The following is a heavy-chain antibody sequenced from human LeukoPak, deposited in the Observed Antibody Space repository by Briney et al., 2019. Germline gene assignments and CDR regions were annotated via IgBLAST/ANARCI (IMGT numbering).Heavy chain of an antibody. CDR2: MNPNSGNT. CDR3: ARALYYYGSGTPLGDYGMDV. V-gene: IGHV1-8*01. CDR1: GYTFTSYD. J-gene: IGHJ6*02. D-gene: IGHD3-10*01. Sequence: GASVEVSCKASGYTFTSYDINWVRQATGQGLEWMGWMNPNSGNTGYAQKFQGRVTMTRNTSISTAYMELSSLRSEDTAVYYCARALYYYGSGTPLGDYGMDVWGQGTTVTVSS.